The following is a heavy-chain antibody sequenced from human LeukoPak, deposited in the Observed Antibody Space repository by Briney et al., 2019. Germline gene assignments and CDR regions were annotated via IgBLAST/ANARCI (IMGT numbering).Heavy chain of an antibody. D-gene: IGHD3-3*01. V-gene: IGHV4-30-4*01. J-gene: IGHJ4*02. CDR1: GGSISSGGYY. Sequence: SQTLSLTCTVSGGSISSGGYYWSWIRQPPGKGLEWIGYIYYSGSTYYNPSLKSRVTISVDTSKNQFSLKLSSVTAADTAVYYCQSRYLEWLLDYWGQGTLVTVSS. CDR3: QSRYLEWLLDY. CDR2: IYYSGST.